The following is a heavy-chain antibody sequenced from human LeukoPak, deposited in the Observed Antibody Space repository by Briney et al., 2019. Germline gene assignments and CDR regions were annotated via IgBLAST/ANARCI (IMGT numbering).Heavy chain of an antibody. CDR3: ARDLGMASFDY. CDR2: IRSSGTTI. D-gene: IGHD5-24*01. Sequence: PGGSLRLSCVASGFTFSDYYMSWIRQAPGKGLEWVSYIRSSGTTIHYADSVKGRFTISRDNAKNTLYLQMNSLRAEDTAVYYCARDLGMASFDYWGQGTLVTVSS. CDR1: GFTFSDYY. J-gene: IGHJ4*02. V-gene: IGHV3-11*04.